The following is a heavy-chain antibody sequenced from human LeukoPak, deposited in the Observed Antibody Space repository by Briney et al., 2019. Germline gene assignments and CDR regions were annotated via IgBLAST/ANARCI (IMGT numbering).Heavy chain of an antibody. Sequence: PSETLSLTCAVYGGSFSGYYWSWIRQPPGKGLEWIGEINHSGSTNYNPSLKSRVTISVDTSKNQSSLKLSSVTAADTAVYYCARLGGSGSEAYWGQGTLVTVSS. D-gene: IGHD3-10*01. V-gene: IGHV4-34*01. CDR3: ARLGGSGSEAY. CDR2: INHSGST. CDR1: GGSFSGYY. J-gene: IGHJ4*02.